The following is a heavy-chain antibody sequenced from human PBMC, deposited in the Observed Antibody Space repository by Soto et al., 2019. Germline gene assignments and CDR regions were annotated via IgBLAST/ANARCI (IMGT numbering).Heavy chain of an antibody. CDR1: GYTFTSYD. D-gene: IGHD2-15*01. J-gene: IGHJ4*02. CDR3: ARLGWYCSGGSCYFSSFDY. V-gene: IGHV1-8*01. Sequence: QVPLVQSGAEVKKPGASVKVSCKASGYTFTSYDINWVRQATGQGLEWMGWMNPNSGNTGYAQKFQGRVTMTRNTSISTAYMELSSLRSEDTAVYYCARLGWYCSGGSCYFSSFDYWGQGTLVTVSS. CDR2: MNPNSGNT.